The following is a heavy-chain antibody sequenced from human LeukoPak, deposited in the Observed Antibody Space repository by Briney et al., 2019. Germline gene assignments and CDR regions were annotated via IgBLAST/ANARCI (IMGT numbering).Heavy chain of an antibody. V-gene: IGHV1-69*05. Sequence: GSSVKVSCKASAGTFNSYAISWVRQAPGQGLEWMGGIMALFGRANYAQEFQGRVTFTTHDSASTAYMEVSSLRSEDTAVYYCASGSLGDGYGVGDYYQYLDVWGKGTTVTVSS. CDR2: IMALFGRA. J-gene: IGHJ6*03. CDR3: ASGSLGDGYGVGDYYQYLDV. CDR1: AGTFNSYA. D-gene: IGHD5-24*01.